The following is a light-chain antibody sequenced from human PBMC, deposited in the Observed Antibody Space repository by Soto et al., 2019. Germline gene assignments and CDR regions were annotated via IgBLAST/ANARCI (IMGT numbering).Light chain of an antibody. CDR1: QDINKN. V-gene: IGKV1-33*01. Sequence: DIQMTQSPSSLSASVGDRFTITCQASQDINKNLIWYQQKPGKAPKLLIYDASDLETGVPSRFSGSGSGTGFTFTISSLQSEDFATYYCQQYESLPLTFGQGTRLEIK. CDR3: QQYESLPLT. J-gene: IGKJ5*01. CDR2: DAS.